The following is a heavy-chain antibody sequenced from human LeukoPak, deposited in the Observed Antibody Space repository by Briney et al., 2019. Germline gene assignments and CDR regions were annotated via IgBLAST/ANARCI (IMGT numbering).Heavy chain of an antibody. Sequence: GGSLRLSCAASGFTFSSYEMNWVRRAPGKGLEGFSYIRRRGSTIYYADSVKGRFTISRDNAKNTLYLQMNSLRAEDSAVYYCARRPAAKDPFHLWGQGPMLPLSS. V-gene: IGHV3-48*03. CDR2: IRRRGSTI. J-gene: IGHJ3*01. CDR1: GFTFSSYE. D-gene: IGHD1-14*01. CDR3: ARRPAAKDPFHL.